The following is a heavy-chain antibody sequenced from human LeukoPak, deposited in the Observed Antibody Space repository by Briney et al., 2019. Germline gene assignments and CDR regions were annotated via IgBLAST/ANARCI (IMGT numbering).Heavy chain of an antibody. Sequence: GGSLTLSCAPSGLTFSSFGVQWVRHAPGKGRGWVAVIWYDGSNKYFEDSVKGRFTISRDNSKNTLYLQMNSLRAEDTAVYYCARDGAAMVLDYWGKGTLVTISS. CDR1: GLTFSSFG. J-gene: IGHJ4*02. CDR3: ARDGAAMVLDY. D-gene: IGHD5-18*01. V-gene: IGHV3-33*01. CDR2: IWYDGSNK.